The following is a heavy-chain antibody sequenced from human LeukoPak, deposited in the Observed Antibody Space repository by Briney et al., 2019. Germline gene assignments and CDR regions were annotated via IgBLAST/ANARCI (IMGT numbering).Heavy chain of an antibody. CDR3: ARRYCSNGVCYRSAFDI. D-gene: IGHD2-8*01. J-gene: IGHJ3*02. V-gene: IGHV4-34*01. CDR1: GGSFSGYH. Sequence: SETLSLTCAVYGGSFSGYHWSWIRQPPGKGLEWIGEINHSGVPNYIPSLKSRVTISVDTAKNQFSLNVTSVTAADTAVYYCARRYCSNGVCYRSAFDIWGQGTLVTVSS. CDR2: INHSGVP.